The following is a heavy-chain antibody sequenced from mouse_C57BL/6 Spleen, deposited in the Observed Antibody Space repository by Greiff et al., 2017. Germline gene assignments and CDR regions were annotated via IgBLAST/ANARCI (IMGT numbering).Heavy chain of an antibody. CDR3: AREKGWVDAMDY. D-gene: IGHD3-3*01. CDR2: INSGSSTI. J-gene: IGHJ4*01. CDR1: GFTFSDYG. Sequence: EVMLVESGGGLVKPGGSLKLSCAASGFTFSDYGMHWVRQAPEKGLEWVAYINSGSSTIYYADTVKGRFTISRDNAKNTLFLQMTSLRSEDTAMYYCAREKGWVDAMDYWGQGTSVTVSS. V-gene: IGHV5-17*01.